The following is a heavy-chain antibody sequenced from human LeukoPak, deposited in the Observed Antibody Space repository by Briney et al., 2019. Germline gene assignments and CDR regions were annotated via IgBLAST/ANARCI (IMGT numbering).Heavy chain of an antibody. CDR1: GFTFSSYS. CDR2: ISSSSSTI. J-gene: IGHJ4*02. Sequence: GGSLRLSCAASGFTFSSYSMDWVRQAPGKGLEWVSYISSSSSTIYYADSVKGRFTISRDNAKNSLYLQMNSLRAEDTAVYYCATIPTMVRGVVCDYWGRGTLVTVSS. V-gene: IGHV3-48*01. CDR3: ATIPTMVRGVVCDY. D-gene: IGHD3-10*01.